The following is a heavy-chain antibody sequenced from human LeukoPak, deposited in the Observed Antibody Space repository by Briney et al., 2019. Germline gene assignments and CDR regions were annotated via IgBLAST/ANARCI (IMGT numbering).Heavy chain of an antibody. J-gene: IGHJ5*02. CDR1: GYTFTSYY. CDR3: ARATAVARFAP. CDR2: INPSGGST. Sequence: GGSVKVSCKASGYTFTSYYMHWGRQAPGQGLEWMGIINPSGGSTSYAQKFQGRVTMPRDMSTSTVYMERSSLRSEDTAVYYCARATAVARFAPWGQGTLVTVSS. V-gene: IGHV1-46*01. D-gene: IGHD6-19*01.